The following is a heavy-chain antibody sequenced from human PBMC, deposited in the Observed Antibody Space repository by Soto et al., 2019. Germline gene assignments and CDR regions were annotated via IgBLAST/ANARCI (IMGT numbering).Heavy chain of an antibody. D-gene: IGHD3-10*01. CDR3: ASALAYGSGCYPLDY. CDR2: IKQDGSEK. J-gene: IGHJ4*02. V-gene: IGHV3-7*01. Sequence: EVQLVESGGGLVQPGGSLRLSCAASGFTFSSYWMSWVRQAPGKGLEWVANIKQDGSEKYYVDSVKGRFSISRDNATNLLYLQMTSLRAEDAAVYYCASALAYGSGCYPLDYWGQGTLVTVSS. CDR1: GFTFSSYW.